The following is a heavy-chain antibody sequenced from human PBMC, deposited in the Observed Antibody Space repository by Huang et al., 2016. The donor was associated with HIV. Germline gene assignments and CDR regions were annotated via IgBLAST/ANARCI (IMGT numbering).Heavy chain of an antibody. Sequence: QVQLQQWGAGLLKPSETLSLTCAVYGGSFGGYYWSWIRQAPGRGLEWIGEINHSGSNNYNSSLKSRVAMSVDTSKNQVSLKLTSVTAADTAVYFCARGGQYHFWSGHYPGYLDVWGKGTTVAVSS. CDR1: GGSFGGYY. CDR2: INHSGSN. V-gene: IGHV4-34*01. CDR3: ARGGQYHFWSGHYPGYLDV. J-gene: IGHJ6*03. D-gene: IGHD3-3*01.